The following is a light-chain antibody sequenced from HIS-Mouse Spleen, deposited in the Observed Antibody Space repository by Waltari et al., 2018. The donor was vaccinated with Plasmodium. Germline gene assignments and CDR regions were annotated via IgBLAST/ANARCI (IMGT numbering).Light chain of an antibody. J-gene: IGKJ3*01. CDR1: QSVSSN. V-gene: IGKV3-15*01. CDR2: GAS. Sequence: EIVMTQSPATLSASPGERATLTCRASQSVSSNLAWYQQKPGQAPRLLIYGASTSAPGIPARFSGSGSGTEFTLTISSLQSEDFAVYYCQQYNNWSFTFGPGTKVDIK. CDR3: QQYNNWSFT.